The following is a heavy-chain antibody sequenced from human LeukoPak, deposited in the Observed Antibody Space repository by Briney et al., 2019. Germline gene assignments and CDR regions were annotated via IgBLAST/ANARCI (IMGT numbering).Heavy chain of an antibody. D-gene: IGHD6-19*01. CDR2: ITTSNYI. CDR1: GFTSSSHS. Sequence: PGGSLRLSCLVSGFTSSSHSVNWDRQAPGKGLEWVLSITTSNYIFYAESVKGRFTISRDNAKNSLYLQMTSLRAEDTAVYYCVREQARAGSFDYWGQGTLVTVSS. CDR3: VREQARAGSFDY. J-gene: IGHJ4*02. V-gene: IGHV3-21*01.